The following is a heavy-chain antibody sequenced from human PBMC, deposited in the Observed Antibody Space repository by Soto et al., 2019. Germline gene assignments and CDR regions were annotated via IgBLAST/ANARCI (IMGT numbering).Heavy chain of an antibody. V-gene: IGHV1-3*01. CDR3: ARVPSAYSSSWTEFDY. J-gene: IGHJ4*02. Sequence: ASVKVSCKASGGTFTSYAMHWVRQAPGQRLEWMGWINAGNGNTKYSQKFQGRVTITRDTSASTAYMELSSLRSEDTAVYYCARVPSAYSSSWTEFDYWGQGTLVTVSS. CDR1: GGTFTSYA. D-gene: IGHD6-13*01. CDR2: INAGNGNT.